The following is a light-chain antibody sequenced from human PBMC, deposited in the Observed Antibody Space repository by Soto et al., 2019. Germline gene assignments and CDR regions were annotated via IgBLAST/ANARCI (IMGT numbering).Light chain of an antibody. CDR3: QQYDNLPIT. Sequence: DIQMTPSPSSLSASVGDRVTITCQASQDISNYLNWYQQKPGKAPKLLIYDASNLETGVPSRFSGSGSGTDFTFTISSLQPEDIATYYCQQYDNLPITFGQGTPLEIK. J-gene: IGKJ5*01. CDR1: QDISNY. V-gene: IGKV1-33*01. CDR2: DAS.